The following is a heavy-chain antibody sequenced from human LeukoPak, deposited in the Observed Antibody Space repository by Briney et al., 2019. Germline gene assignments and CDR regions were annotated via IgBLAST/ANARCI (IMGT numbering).Heavy chain of an antibody. CDR3: ARESSYYDSSGYLHWFDP. CDR2: INHSGST. V-gene: IGHV4-34*01. CDR1: GGSFSGYY. D-gene: IGHD3-22*01. J-gene: IGHJ5*02. Sequence: SETLSLTCAVYGGSFSGYYWSWIRQPPGKGLEWIGEINHSGSTNYNPSLKSRVTISVDTSKNQFSLKLSSVTAADTAVYYCARESSYYDSSGYLHWFDPWGQGTLVTVSS.